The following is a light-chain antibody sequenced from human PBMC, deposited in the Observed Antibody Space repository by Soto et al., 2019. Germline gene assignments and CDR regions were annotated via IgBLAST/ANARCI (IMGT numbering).Light chain of an antibody. CDR1: SSDVGGYNY. Sequence: QSVLTQPASLSGPPGQSITISCTGTSSDVGGYNYVSWYQQHPGKAPKFMIYDVSNRPSGVSTRFSGSKSGNTASLTISGLQAEDEADYYCNSYTTSNTRQIVFGTGTKVTVL. CDR3: NSYTTSNTRQIV. V-gene: IGLV2-14*01. CDR2: DVS. J-gene: IGLJ1*01.